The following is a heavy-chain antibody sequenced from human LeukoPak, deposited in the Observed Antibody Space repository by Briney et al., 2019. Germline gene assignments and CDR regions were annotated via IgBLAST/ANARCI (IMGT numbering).Heavy chain of an antibody. CDR2: IYHSGST. D-gene: IGHD3-22*01. V-gene: IGHV4-38-2*01. CDR1: GSSISIAYY. Sequence: SETLSLTCAVSGSSISIAYYWGWIRQPPGQGLEWIGSIYHSGSTFYNPSLKSRVTISVDTSKNQFSLKLSSVTAADTAVYYCARQGYYYDSSSLAYWGQGTLVTVSS. J-gene: IGHJ4*02. CDR3: ARQGYYYDSSSLAY.